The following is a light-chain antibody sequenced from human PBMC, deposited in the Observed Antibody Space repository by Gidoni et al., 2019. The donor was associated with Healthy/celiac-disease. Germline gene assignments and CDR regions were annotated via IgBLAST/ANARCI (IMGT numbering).Light chain of an antibody. CDR2: GAS. CDR1: QSVGSSY. Sequence: EIVLTQSPGTLSLSPGERATLSCRASQSVGSSYLAWYQQKPGQAPRLLIYGASSRATGIPDRFSGSGSGTDFTLTISRLEPEDFAVYYCQQYGSSPRTFGQXTKLKIK. CDR3: QQYGSSPRT. V-gene: IGKV3-20*01. J-gene: IGKJ2*01.